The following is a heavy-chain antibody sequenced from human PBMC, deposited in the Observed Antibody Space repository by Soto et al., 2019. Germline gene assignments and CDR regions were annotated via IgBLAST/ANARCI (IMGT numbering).Heavy chain of an antibody. CDR1: GGPFSSHT. Sequence: QDQLVQSGAEVKKPGSSVKVSCKAFGGPFSSHTFSWVRQAPGQGLEWMGRIIPSLGTTTYAQKFQGRVTIPADESVTTVYMELNSLRTEDTAVYYCARPDFGAYWYFDLWGRGTLVTVSS. J-gene: IGHJ2*01. CDR3: ARPDFGAYWYFDL. V-gene: IGHV1-69*08. CDR2: IIPSLGTT. D-gene: IGHD4-17*01.